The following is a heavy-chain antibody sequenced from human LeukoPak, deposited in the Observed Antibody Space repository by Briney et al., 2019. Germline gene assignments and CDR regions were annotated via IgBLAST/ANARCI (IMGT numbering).Heavy chain of an antibody. J-gene: IGHJ4*02. Sequence: GGSLRLSCAASGFTLSDYYMSWIRQAPGKGLESVAYISSSGSTIYYADSVKGRFTISRDNAKNSLYLQMNSLRAEDTAVYYCARVGPADTYYASSGLDYWGQGTLVTVSS. V-gene: IGHV3-11*04. CDR3: ARVGPADTYYASSGLDY. CDR2: ISSSGSTI. D-gene: IGHD3-22*01. CDR1: GFTLSDYY.